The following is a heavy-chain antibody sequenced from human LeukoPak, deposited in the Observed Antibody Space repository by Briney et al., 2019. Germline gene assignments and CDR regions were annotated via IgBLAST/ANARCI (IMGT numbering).Heavy chain of an antibody. CDR3: ARRFDH. CDR2: IDSGSNNI. V-gene: IGHV3-48*01. J-gene: IGHJ4*02. Sequence: PGGSLRLSCAASGFTFSSYWMHWVRQAPGKGLEWVSGIDSGSNNIHYADSVKGRFTISRDDAKNSLYLQMDSLRAEDTAVYYCARRFDHWGQGTLVTVSS. CDR1: GFTFSSYW.